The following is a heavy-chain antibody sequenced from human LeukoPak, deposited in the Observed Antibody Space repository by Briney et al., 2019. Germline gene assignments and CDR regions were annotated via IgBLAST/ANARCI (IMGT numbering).Heavy chain of an antibody. V-gene: IGHV3-23*01. Sequence: GGSLRLSCTASGFTFSSFAMNWVRQAPGKGLEWVSVISGDGGRINYADSVEGRLTISRDNSKNTVYLQINSLRAEDTAVYYCAKVARVLVGWYFDLWGRGTLVTVSS. D-gene: IGHD1-26*01. CDR2: ISGDGGRI. CDR3: AKVARVLVGWYFDL. CDR1: GFTFSSFA. J-gene: IGHJ2*01.